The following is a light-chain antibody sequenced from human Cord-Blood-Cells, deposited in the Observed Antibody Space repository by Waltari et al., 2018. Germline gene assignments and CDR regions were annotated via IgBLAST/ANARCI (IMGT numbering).Light chain of an antibody. Sequence: QSVLTQPPSASGTPGQRVTLSCSGSSSNIGSNYVSWYQQLPGTAPKPLIYRNNPRPSGVPDRFSGSKSGTSASLAISGLRSEDEADYYCAAWDDSLSGYVFGTGTKVTVL. CDR1: SSNIGSNY. CDR3: AAWDDSLSGYV. J-gene: IGLJ1*01. V-gene: IGLV1-47*01. CDR2: RNN.